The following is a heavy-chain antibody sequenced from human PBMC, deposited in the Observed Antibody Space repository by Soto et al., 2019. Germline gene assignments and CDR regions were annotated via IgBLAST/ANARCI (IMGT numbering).Heavy chain of an antibody. CDR3: GRDGGSYSGIDC. Sequence: SETLSLTCAVSGYSISSVYYWGWIRQPPGKGLEWIGSVYHTVSAYYNPSLKSRVTISLDTSKNHFSLRLSSVTAADTAIYYCGRDGGSYSGIDCWGQGTLVTVSS. CDR1: GYSISSVYY. V-gene: IGHV4-38-2*02. CDR2: VYHTVSA. J-gene: IGHJ4*02. D-gene: IGHD1-26*01.